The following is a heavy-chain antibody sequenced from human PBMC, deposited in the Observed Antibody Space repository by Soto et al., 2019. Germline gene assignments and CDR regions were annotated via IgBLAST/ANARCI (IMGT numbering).Heavy chain of an antibody. CDR1: GDTFNSYA. CDR3: ARVGYCNTTSCLFYYYLHGMDV. J-gene: IGHJ6*02. D-gene: IGHD2-2*01. V-gene: IGHV1-69*13. CDR2: IIPIFHTA. Sequence: EASVKVSCKASGDTFNSYAISWVRRAPGQGLEWMGGIIPIFHTANYAQKFQARVTMTADESARTAYMELSGLRSEDTAVYYCARVGYCNTTSCLFYYYLHGMDVWGQGTTVTVSS.